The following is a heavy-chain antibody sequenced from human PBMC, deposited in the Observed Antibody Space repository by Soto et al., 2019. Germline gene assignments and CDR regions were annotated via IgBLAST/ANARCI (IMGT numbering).Heavy chain of an antibody. CDR2: IDPYGTGI. D-gene: IGHD3-10*01. CDR3: TKDTFGERDS. Sequence: GGSLRLSCAASGFSFRSLAMHWVRQAPGKGLEWVSRIDPYGTGITHADSVKGRFTVSRDNAKNTLYLQMNSLRGEDTAMYYCTKDTFGERDSWGQGTLVTVSS. J-gene: IGHJ4*02. CDR1: GFSFRSLA. V-gene: IGHV3-74*01.